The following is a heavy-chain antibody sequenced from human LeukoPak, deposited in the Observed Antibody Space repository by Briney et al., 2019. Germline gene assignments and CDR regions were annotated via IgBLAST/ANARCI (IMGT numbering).Heavy chain of an antibody. D-gene: IGHD6-19*01. V-gene: IGHV1-18*01. CDR2: ISAYNGNT. CDR3: ARSHSSGWYRDDY. Sequence: ASVKVSCKASGYTFTSYGISWVRQAPGQGLEWMGWISAYNGNTNYAQKLQGRVTMTRNTSISTAYMELSSLRSEDTAVYYCARSHSSGWYRDDYWGQGTLVTVSS. CDR1: GYTFTSYG. J-gene: IGHJ4*02.